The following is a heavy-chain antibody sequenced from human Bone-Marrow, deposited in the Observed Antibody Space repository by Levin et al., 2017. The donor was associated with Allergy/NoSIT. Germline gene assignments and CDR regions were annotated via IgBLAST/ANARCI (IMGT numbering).Heavy chain of an antibody. D-gene: IGHD6-13*01. Sequence: SETLSLTCTVSGGSVSGYYWSWIRQPQGKGLEWIAYIYDSGTTNYNPSLKSRVTISVDRSKDQVSLRLNSVTAADTAVYYCARHGMAAAGHYNYYYMDVWGKGTTVTVSS. CDR1: GGSVSGYY. J-gene: IGHJ6*03. CDR2: IYDSGTT. CDR3: ARHGMAAAGHYNYYYMDV. V-gene: IGHV4-59*08.